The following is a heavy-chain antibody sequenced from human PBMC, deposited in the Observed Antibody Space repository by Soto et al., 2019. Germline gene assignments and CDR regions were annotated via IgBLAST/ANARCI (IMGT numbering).Heavy chain of an antibody. V-gene: IGHV4-34*01. CDR3: ARGSKEMATITKGAFDY. Sequence: SETLSLTCAVYGGSFSGYYWSWIRQPPGKGLEWIGEINHSGSTNYNPSLKSRVTISVDTSKNQFSLKLSSVTAADTAVYYCARGSKEMATITKGAFDYWGQGTLVTVSS. CDR1: GGSFSGYY. CDR2: INHSGST. D-gene: IGHD5-12*01. J-gene: IGHJ4*02.